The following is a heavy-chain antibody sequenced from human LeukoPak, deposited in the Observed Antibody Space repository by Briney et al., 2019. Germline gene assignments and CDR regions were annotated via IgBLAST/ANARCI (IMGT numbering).Heavy chain of an antibody. CDR2: IKQDGSEK. D-gene: IGHD3-3*01. Sequence: PGGSLRLSCAASGFTFSSYWMSWVRQAPGKGLEWVANIKQDGSEKYYVDSVKGRFTISRDNAKNSLYLQMNSLRAEDTAVYYCARGPRGGGFGLLHPVDYWGQGTLVTVSS. J-gene: IGHJ4*02. CDR1: GFTFSSYW. CDR3: ARGPRGGGFGLLHPVDY. V-gene: IGHV3-7*03.